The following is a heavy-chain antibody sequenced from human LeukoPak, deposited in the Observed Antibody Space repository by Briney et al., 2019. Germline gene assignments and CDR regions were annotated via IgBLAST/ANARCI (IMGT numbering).Heavy chain of an antibody. V-gene: IGHV4-34*01. CDR1: GGSFSGYY. CDR3: ARGNEGAGTTESGGDY. D-gene: IGHD1-7*01. J-gene: IGHJ4*02. CDR2: INHSGST. Sequence: SETLSLTCALYGGSFSGYYGIWLRQPPGKGLEWLGEINHSGSTNYNPSLKSRVTISVDTSKNQFSLKLSSVTAADTAVYYCARGNEGAGTTESGGDYWGQGTLVTVSS.